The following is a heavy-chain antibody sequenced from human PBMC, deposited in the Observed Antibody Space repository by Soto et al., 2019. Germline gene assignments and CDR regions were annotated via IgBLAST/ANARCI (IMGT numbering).Heavy chain of an antibody. CDR3: ARFFGESTIDNWFDP. V-gene: IGHV4-31*03. Sequence: QVQRQESGPGLVKPSQTLSLTCTVSGGSISSGGYYWSWIRQHPGKGLEWIGYIYYSGSTYYNPSLKSRVTISVDTSKNQFSLKLSSVTAADTAVYYCARFFGESTIDNWFDPWGQGTLVTVSS. CDR2: IYYSGST. D-gene: IGHD3-10*01. CDR1: GGSISSGGYY. J-gene: IGHJ5*02.